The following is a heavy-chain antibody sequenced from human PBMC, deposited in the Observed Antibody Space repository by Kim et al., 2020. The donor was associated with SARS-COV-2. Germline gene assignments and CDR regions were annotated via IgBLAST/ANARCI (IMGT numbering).Heavy chain of an antibody. Sequence: GGSLRLSCAASGFTFSAYGMTWVRQVAGKGLEWVSVIYSGGSGTYYADSVKGRFTISRDDSKNTLYLQMNSLRAEDTAVYYCAKVRYSSSWSQFDYWGQGTLVTVSS. CDR2: IYSGGSGT. CDR1: GFTFSAYG. CDR3: AKVRYSSSWSQFDY. D-gene: IGHD6-13*01. J-gene: IGHJ4*02. V-gene: IGHV3-23*03.